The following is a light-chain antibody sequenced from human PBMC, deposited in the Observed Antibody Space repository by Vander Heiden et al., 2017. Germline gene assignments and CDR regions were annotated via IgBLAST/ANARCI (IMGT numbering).Light chain of an antibody. CDR2: AAS. Sequence: AIRMTQSPSSFSASTGDRVTITCRASQGISSYLAWYQQKPGKAPKLLIYAASTLQSGVPSRFSGSGSGTDFTLTISCLQSEDFATYYCQQYYSYLLTFGGGTTVEIK. CDR1: QGISSY. J-gene: IGKJ4*01. V-gene: IGKV1-8*01. CDR3: QQYYSYLLT.